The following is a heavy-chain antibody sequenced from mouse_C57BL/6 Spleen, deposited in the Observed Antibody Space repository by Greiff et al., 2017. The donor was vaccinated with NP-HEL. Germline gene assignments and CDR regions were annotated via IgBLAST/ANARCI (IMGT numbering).Heavy chain of an antibody. J-gene: IGHJ2*01. D-gene: IGHD4-1*01. CDR2: ISSGGDYI. V-gene: IGHV5-9-1*02. CDR3: TREEITGYYFDY. Sequence: EVKVVESGEGLVKPGGSLKLSCAASGFTFSSYAMSWVRQTPEKRLEWVAYISSGGDYIYYADTMKGRFTISRDNARNTLYLQMSSLKSEDTAMYYCTREEITGYYFDYWGQGTTLTVSS. CDR1: GFTFSSYA.